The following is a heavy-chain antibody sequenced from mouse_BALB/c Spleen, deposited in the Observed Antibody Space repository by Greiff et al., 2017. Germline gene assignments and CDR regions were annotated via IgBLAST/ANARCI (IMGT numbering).Heavy chain of an antibody. Sequence: EVQLVESGGGLVQPGESLKLSCESNEYEFPSHDMYWVRQTPEKRLEWVATISDGGSYTYYPDSVKGRFTISRDNAKNNLYLQMSSLKSEDTAMYYCARDGLRRDAWFAYWGQGTLVTVSA. CDR3: ARDGLRRDAWFAY. CDR2: ISDGGSYT. CDR1: EYEFPSHD. J-gene: IGHJ3*01. D-gene: IGHD2-4*01. V-gene: IGHV5-4*02.